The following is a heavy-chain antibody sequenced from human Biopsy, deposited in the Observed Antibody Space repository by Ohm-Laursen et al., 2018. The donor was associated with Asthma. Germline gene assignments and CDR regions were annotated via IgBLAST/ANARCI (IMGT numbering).Heavy chain of an antibody. Sequence: ASVYASRKASGHTVTSYGISWARQAPGQGLEWMGWISAYNGNTNYAQKLQGRVTMTTDTSTSTAYMELRSLRSDDTAVYYCARDGPVGAPSDYWGQGALVTVSS. V-gene: IGHV1-18*04. D-gene: IGHD1-26*01. CDR2: ISAYNGNT. CDR3: ARDGPVGAPSDY. J-gene: IGHJ4*02. CDR1: GHTVTSYG.